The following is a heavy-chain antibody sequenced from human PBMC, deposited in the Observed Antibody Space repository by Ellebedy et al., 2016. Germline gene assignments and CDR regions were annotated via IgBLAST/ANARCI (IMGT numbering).Heavy chain of an antibody. Sequence: SETLSLTCAVSGGSISSGGYSWSWIRQPPGKGLEWIGYIYHSGSTYYNPSLKSRVTISVDRSKNQFSLKLSSVTAADTAVYYCARAQDEVYFDYWGQGTLVTVSS. V-gene: IGHV4-30-2*01. CDR2: IYHSGST. CDR1: GGSISSGGYS. J-gene: IGHJ4*02. CDR3: ARAQDEVYFDY.